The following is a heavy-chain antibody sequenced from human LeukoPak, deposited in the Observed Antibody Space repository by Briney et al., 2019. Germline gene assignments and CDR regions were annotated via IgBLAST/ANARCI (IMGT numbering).Heavy chain of an antibody. D-gene: IGHD3-22*01. Sequence: GGSLRLSCAASGFTFSNYEMNWVRQAPGKGLEWVSYIIGSGITIYYADSVKGRFTISRDNAKNSLYLQMNSLRAEDTAVYYCASPYDSSGYDGYYYMDVWGKGTTVTISS. CDR2: IIGSGITI. CDR1: GFTFSNYE. J-gene: IGHJ6*03. CDR3: ASPYDSSGYDGYYYMDV. V-gene: IGHV3-48*03.